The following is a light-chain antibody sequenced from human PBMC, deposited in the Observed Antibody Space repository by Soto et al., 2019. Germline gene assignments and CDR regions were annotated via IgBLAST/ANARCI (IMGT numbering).Light chain of an antibody. CDR3: QQRSNWPLT. Sequence: EIVLTQSPGTLSLSPGERATLSCRASQSVSSYLAWYQQKPGQAPRLLIYDASNRATGSPARFSGSGSGTDLTLTISSLEPEDFAVYYCQQRSNWPLTFGPGTKVDI. CDR1: QSVSSY. CDR2: DAS. J-gene: IGKJ3*01. V-gene: IGKV3-11*01.